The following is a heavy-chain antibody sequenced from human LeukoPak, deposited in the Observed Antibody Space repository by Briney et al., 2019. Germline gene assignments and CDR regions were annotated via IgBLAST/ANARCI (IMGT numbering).Heavy chain of an antibody. CDR2: INHSGST. V-gene: IGHV4-34*01. CDR3: ARGARVTAAGTSGYFQH. D-gene: IGHD6-13*01. J-gene: IGHJ1*01. Sequence: SETLSLTCAVYGGSFSGYYWSWIRQPPGKGLEWIGEINHSGSTNYNPSLKSRVTISVDTSKNQFSLKLSSVTAADTAVYYCARGARVTAAGTSGYFQHWGQGTLVTVSS. CDR1: GGSFSGYY.